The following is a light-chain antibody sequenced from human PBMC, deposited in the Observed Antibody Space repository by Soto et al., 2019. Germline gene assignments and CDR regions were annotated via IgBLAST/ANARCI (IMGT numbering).Light chain of an antibody. CDR2: AAH. CDR1: ESISDH. CDR3: KQSYNTPWT. J-gene: IGKJ1*01. V-gene: IGKV1-39*01. Sequence: DIQMTQSPSSLSASVGDRVTITCRASESISDHLNWYQQKPGKAHDLLIYAAHSLQSGVQSRFSGSGSGTDFTLTITSLQPEDFATYYCKQSYNTPWTFGQGTKVDIK.